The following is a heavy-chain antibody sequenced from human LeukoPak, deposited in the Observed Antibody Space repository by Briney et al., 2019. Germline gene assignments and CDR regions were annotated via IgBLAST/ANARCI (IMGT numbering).Heavy chain of an antibody. CDR1: GFIFGDYT. CDR3: ARLPQWGGTYHFDY. Sequence: GGSLRLSCAASGFIFGDYTMNWVRQVPGRGLEWVSGINWNGGDTDYADSVRGRFTISRDNAKSSLHLQMNSLRAEDTALYYCARLPQWGGTYHFDYWGQGALLTVSS. V-gene: IGHV3-20*04. D-gene: IGHD1-26*01. CDR2: INWNGGDT. J-gene: IGHJ4*02.